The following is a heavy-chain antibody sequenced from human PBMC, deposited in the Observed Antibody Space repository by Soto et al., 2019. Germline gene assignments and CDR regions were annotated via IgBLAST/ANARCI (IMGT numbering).Heavy chain of an antibody. J-gene: IGHJ4*02. CDR1: GFTVSSTY. V-gene: IGHV3-66*01. CDR2: IYSDGST. Sequence: EMPLMESGGGLVQPGGSLRLSCAASGFTVSSTYMSWVRQAPGKGLEWVSVIYSDGSTYYADSVKGRFTISRDNSKNTLYLQMNSLRAEDTAVYYCARDRDRSSWFYYWGQGTLVTVSS. D-gene: IGHD6-13*01. CDR3: ARDRDRSSWFYY.